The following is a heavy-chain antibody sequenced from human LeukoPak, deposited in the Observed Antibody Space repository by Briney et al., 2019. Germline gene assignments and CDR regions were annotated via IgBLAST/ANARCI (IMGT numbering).Heavy chain of an antibody. J-gene: IGHJ4*02. V-gene: IGHV4-34*01. CDR2: INHSGST. Sequence: SETLSLTCAVYGGSFSGYYWSWIRQPPGKGLEWIGEINHSGSTNYNPSLKSRVTISVDTSKNQFSLKLSSVTAADTAVYYCARASIWFGELIDYWGQGTLVTVSS. CDR1: GGSFSGYY. CDR3: ARASIWFGELIDY. D-gene: IGHD3-10*01.